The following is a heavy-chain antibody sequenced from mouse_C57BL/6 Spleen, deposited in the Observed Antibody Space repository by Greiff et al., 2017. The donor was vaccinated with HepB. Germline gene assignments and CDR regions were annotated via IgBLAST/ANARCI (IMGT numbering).Heavy chain of an antibody. CDR1: GFTFTDYY. Sequence: EVMLVESGGGLVQPGGSLSLSCAASGFTFTDYYMSWVRQPPGKALEWLGFIRNKANGYTTEYSASVKGRFTISRDNSQSILYLQMNALRAEDSATYYCARSILYDYDAWFAYWGQGTLVTVSA. D-gene: IGHD2-4*01. J-gene: IGHJ3*01. CDR3: ARSILYDYDAWFAY. V-gene: IGHV7-3*01. CDR2: IRNKANGYTT.